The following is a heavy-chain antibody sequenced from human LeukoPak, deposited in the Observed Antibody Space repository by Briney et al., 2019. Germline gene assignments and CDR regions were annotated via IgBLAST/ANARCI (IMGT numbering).Heavy chain of an antibody. V-gene: IGHV1-2*06. CDR3: AREISDYASAY. Sequence: GASVKVSCKASGYPFTGYYIHWVRQAPGQGLEWMGRINPNSGGTNYAQKFQGRVTMTSDTSITTAYMDLSRLTSDDTAVYYCAREISDYASAYWGQGTLVTVSS. J-gene: IGHJ4*02. CDR2: INPNSGGT. CDR1: GYPFTGYY. D-gene: IGHD4-17*01.